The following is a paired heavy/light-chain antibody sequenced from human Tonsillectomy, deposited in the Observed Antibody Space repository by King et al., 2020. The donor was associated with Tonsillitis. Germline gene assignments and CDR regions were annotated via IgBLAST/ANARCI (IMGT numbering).Heavy chain of an antibody. CDR2: TSGSGAST. D-gene: IGHD2-21*01. J-gene: IGHJ6*03. CDR3: AKGAEHYYYRHMDV. CDR1: GFIFGDYA. Sequence: EVQLLESGGGLVQPGGSLRLSCAASGFIFGDYAMSWVRQGPGKALEWVSATSGSGASTNYVDSVKGRFIISRDNSKNTLYLYMNSLRAEDTAEYFCAKGAEHYYYRHMDVWGRGTTVTVSS. V-gene: IGHV3-23*01.
Light chain of an antibody. Sequence: QSVLTQPPSASGSPGQRVTISCSGSGSNIGDNPVTWYQRLPGTAPKLLIYADSQRPSGVPDRISGARSGTSASLAVSGVQSEDEADYYCAAWDDSLNGWVFGGGTKLSVL. J-gene: IGLJ3*02. V-gene: IGLV1-44*01. CDR1: GSNIGDNP. CDR2: ADS. CDR3: AAWDDSLNGWV.